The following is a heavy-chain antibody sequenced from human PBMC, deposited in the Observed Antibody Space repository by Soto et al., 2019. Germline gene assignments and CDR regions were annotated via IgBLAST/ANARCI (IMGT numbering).Heavy chain of an antibody. Sequence: SDTLSLTCAVYGCSFSGYYWSWIRQPPGKGLEWIGEINHSGSTNYNPSLKSRVTISVDTSKNQFSLKLSSVTAADTAVYYCARAVGGSWSRYRGYGMDVWCQGTTVSVSS. V-gene: IGHV4-34*01. CDR1: GCSFSGYY. CDR3: ARAVGGSWSRYRGYGMDV. CDR2: INHSGST. J-gene: IGHJ6*02. D-gene: IGHD3-3*01.